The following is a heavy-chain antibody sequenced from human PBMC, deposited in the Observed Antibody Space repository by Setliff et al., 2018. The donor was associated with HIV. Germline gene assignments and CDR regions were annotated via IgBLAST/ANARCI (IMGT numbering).Heavy chain of an antibody. CDR2: IYSDGST. J-gene: IGHJ4*02. Sequence: ETLSLTCSVSGFTVSSSYMAWVRQAPGKGLEWVSTIYSDGSTYHRDSVKGRFTLSRDNSKNTVYLQVGSLRPDDTAMYYCARSRPYNSALDYWGQGTLVTVSS. V-gene: IGHV3-66*02. D-gene: IGHD6-25*01. CDR1: GFTVSSSY. CDR3: ARSRPYNSALDY.